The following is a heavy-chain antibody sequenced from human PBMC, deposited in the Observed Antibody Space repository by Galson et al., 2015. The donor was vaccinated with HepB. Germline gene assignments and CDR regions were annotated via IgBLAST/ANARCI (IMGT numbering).Heavy chain of an antibody. CDR3: AKTKFGKGGYWTFEI. D-gene: IGHD5-24*01. V-gene: IGHV3-48*04. CDR2: ISSNGATI. CDR1: GFTFSSYT. J-gene: IGHJ3*02. Sequence: SLRLSCAASGFTFSSYTMNWVRQTPGKGLQWLSYISSNGATIHYADSVKGRFTVTRDNARNTVSLQMSSLTADDSAVYFCAKTKFGKGGYWTFEIWGQGTLVTVAS.